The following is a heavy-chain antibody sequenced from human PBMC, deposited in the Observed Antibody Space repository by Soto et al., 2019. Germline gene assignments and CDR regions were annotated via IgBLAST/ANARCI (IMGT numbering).Heavy chain of an antibody. J-gene: IGHJ4*02. V-gene: IGHV3-23*01. CDR1: GFTFTNSA. CDR3: AKDKSPLGLSYAVFDF. Sequence: GGSLRLSCTVSGFTFTNSAMSWVRQAPGQGLEWVSSITGSGSNTYYADSVTGRFTMSRDTSKNTLFLQMNSLRAEDTAVYYCAKDKSPLGLSYAVFDFWGQGTLVTVSS. D-gene: IGHD5-18*01. CDR2: ITGSGSNT.